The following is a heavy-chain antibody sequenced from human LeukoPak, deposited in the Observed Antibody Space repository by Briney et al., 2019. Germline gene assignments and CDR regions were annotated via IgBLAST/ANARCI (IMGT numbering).Heavy chain of an antibody. CDR3: ARQWYGDYVYYYYMDV. D-gene: IGHD4-17*01. CDR2: INHSGIT. J-gene: IGHJ6*03. CDR1: GGSFSSYY. Sequence: SETLSLTCAVYGGSFSSYYWSWIRQPPGKGLEWIGEINHSGITNYNPSLKSRVTISVDTSKKQFSLKLNSVTAADTAVYYCARQWYGDYVYYYYMDVWGKGTTVTVSS. V-gene: IGHV4-34*01.